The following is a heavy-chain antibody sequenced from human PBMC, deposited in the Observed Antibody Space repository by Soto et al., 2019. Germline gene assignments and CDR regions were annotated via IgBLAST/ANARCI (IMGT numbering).Heavy chain of an antibody. CDR1: GGSVSSGSFH. CDR2: IFYNGTA. CDR3: ARIGGWYDIDF. V-gene: IGHV4-61*01. Sequence: VQLQQSGPGLVKPSETLSLTCSVSGGSVSSGSFHWSWIRESPGKGLQFIGSIFYNGTANYRPSLPHRVTISIDTSQSQFSLKLVSVAAADTAVYYCARIGGWYDIDFWGQGNLVTVSS. J-gene: IGHJ4*02. D-gene: IGHD6-19*01.